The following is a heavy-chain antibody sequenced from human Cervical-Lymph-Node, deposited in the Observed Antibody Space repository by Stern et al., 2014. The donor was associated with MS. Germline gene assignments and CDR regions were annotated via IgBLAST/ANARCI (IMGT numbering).Heavy chain of an antibody. V-gene: IGHV5-51*01. CDR3: ARYGGDRNWFDP. J-gene: IGHJ5*02. CDR2: IFPGDSDT. Sequence: VQLVESGAEVKKPGESLKISCKGSGYSFTTYWIGWVRQMPGKGLEWMGIIFPGDSDTRSSPSFQGQVPMSADKSISTAYLQWSSLRASDTAMYYCARYGGDRNWFDPWGQGTLVTVSS. D-gene: IGHD2-21*02. CDR1: GYSFTTYW.